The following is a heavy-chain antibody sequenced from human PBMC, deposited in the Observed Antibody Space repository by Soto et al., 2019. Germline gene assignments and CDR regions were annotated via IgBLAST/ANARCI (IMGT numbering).Heavy chain of an antibody. J-gene: IGHJ4*02. D-gene: IGHD1-1*01. CDR1: GFTFSSYS. CDR3: ARAVHEGVFDY. Sequence: EVQLVESGGGLVQPGGSLRLSCAASGFTFSSYSMNWVRQAPGKGLEWVSYISSSSSTIYYADSVKGRFTISRDNAKNSLYLQMNSLRAEDTAVYYCARAVHEGVFDYWGQGTLVTVSS. CDR2: ISSSSSTI. V-gene: IGHV3-48*01.